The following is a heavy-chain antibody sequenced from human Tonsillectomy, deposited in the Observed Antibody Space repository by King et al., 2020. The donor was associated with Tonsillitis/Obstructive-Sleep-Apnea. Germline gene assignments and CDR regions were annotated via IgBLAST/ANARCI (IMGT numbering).Heavy chain of an antibody. V-gene: IGHV4-34*01. D-gene: IGHD1/OR15-1a*01. Sequence: VQLQQWGAGLLKPSETLSLTCAVYGGSFSGYYWSWIRQPPGKGLEWIGEINHSGSTNYNPSLKSRVTISVDTSKHQFSLQLSSVTAADTAVYYCARGGTLIPGLRDFQHWGXGTLVTVSS. CDR1: GGSFSGYY. CDR2: INHSGST. CDR3: ARGGTLIPGLRDFQH. J-gene: IGHJ1*01.